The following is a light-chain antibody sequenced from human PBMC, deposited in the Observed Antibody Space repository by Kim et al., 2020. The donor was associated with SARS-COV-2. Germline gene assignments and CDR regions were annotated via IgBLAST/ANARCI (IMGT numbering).Light chain of an antibody. V-gene: IGLV2-23*02. CDR2: EVS. J-gene: IGLJ1*01. Sequence: SPGESITISCTGTSSDVGSYNLVSWYQQHPGKAPKLMIYEVSKRPSGVSNRFPGSKSGNTASLTISGIQAEDEADYYCCSYAADSTYVFGTGTKVTVL. CDR1: SSDVGSYNL. CDR3: CSYAADSTYV.